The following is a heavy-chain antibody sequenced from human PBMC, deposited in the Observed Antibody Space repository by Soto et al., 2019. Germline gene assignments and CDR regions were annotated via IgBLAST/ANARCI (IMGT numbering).Heavy chain of an antibody. Sequence: ESGPTLVNPSQTLTLTCTFSGFSLSSTGVGVAWIRQPPGKALEWLAVIYWDDDKRYSTSLKNRLTVSKDTSKNQVVLTMTNVAPADTATYYCAHGTFGGIIVAGAMDVWGKGTTVTVSS. CDR2: IYWDDDK. D-gene: IGHD3-16*02. CDR1: GFSLSSTGVG. V-gene: IGHV2-5*02. CDR3: AHGTFGGIIVAGAMDV. J-gene: IGHJ6*04.